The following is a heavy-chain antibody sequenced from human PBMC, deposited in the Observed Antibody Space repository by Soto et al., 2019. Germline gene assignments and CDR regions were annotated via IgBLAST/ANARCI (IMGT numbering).Heavy chain of an antibody. D-gene: IGHD4-17*01. CDR2: IYPGDSDT. CDR3: ARRTPFNDYGGPGYAFDI. V-gene: IGHV5-51*01. J-gene: IGHJ3*02. Sequence: GESLKISCKGSGYSFTSYWIGWVRQMPGKGLEWMGIIYPGDSDTRYSPSFQGQVTISADKSISTAYLQWSSLKASDTAMYYCARRTPFNDYGGPGYAFDIWGQGTMVTVSS. CDR1: GYSFTSYW.